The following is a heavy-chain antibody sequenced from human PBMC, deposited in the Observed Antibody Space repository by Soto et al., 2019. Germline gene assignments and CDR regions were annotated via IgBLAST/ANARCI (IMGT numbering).Heavy chain of an antibody. J-gene: IGHJ6*02. V-gene: IGHV1-69*19. CDR1: GGTFSSYA. CDR2: IIPIFGTA. CDR3: AVYGSGSSNYYYCGMDV. D-gene: IGHD3-10*01. Sequence: QVQLVQSGAEVKKPGSSVKVSCKASGGTFSSYAISWVRQAPRQGLEWMGGIIPIFGTANYAQKFQGRVTITADESTSTAYMELSSLRSEDTAVYYCAVYGSGSSNYYYCGMDVWGQGTTVTVSS.